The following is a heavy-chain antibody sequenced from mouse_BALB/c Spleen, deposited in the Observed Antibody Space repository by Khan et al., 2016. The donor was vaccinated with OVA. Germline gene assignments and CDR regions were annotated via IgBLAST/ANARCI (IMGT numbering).Heavy chain of an antibody. CDR2: IGSGGGYR. J-gene: IGHJ3*01. CDR3: ARTSAY. Sequence: EVELVESGGGLVKPGGSLKLSCVASGFAFSSYDMSWVRQTPEKRLEWVAIIGSGGGYRYYSDSVKGRFTISRDNARDTLYLQMSSLRSEDTALYYCARTSAYWGQGTLVTVSA. V-gene: IGHV5-9*02. CDR1: GFAFSSYD.